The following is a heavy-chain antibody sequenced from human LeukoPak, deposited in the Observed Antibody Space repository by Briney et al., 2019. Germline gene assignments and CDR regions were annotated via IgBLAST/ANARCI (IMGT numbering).Heavy chain of an antibody. J-gene: IGHJ4*02. Sequence: SETLSLTCTVSGGSISSSSRYWGWIRQPPGKGLEWIGNIYYSGSTYYNSSLKSRVTISIDTSKNHFSLRLTSVTASDTAVYFCTRGSYDVLTGRSTLGEYWGQGTLVAVSS. CDR1: GGSISSSSRY. D-gene: IGHD3-9*01. CDR3: TRGSYDVLTGRSTLGEY. CDR2: IYYSGST. V-gene: IGHV4-39*02.